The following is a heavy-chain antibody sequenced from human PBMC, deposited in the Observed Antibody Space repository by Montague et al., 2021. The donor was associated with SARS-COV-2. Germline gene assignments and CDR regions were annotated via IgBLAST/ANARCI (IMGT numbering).Heavy chain of an antibody. J-gene: IGHJ4*02. Sequence: SLRLSCAASGFTPGDYQMTWVRQAPGKGLQWVANINQDETAKTYVDSVKGRFTISRDNAKNSLLLQMNSLKDEDTAVYYCARSPRGSGTGWLDYWGQGTLVTVSS. CDR3: ARSPRGSGTGWLDY. CDR2: INQDETAK. CDR1: GFTPGDYQ. D-gene: IGHD3/OR15-3a*01. V-gene: IGHV3-7*01.